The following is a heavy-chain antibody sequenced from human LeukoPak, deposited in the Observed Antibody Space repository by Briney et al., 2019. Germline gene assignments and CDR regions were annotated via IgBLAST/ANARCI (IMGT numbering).Heavy chain of an antibody. CDR1: GFSLSGSA. Sequence: GGSLKLSCAASGFSLSGSAMHWVRQASGRGLEWLGRIRSKANSYVTVYAESVNGRLIISRDESRNTAYLQMNSLQIEDTAVYYCTRHTDKYCSGAGCYVYNFYGMDVWGQGTTVTVSS. D-gene: IGHD2-15*01. J-gene: IGHJ6*02. CDR2: IRSKANSYVT. CDR3: TRHTDKYCSGAGCYVYNFYGMDV. V-gene: IGHV3-73*01.